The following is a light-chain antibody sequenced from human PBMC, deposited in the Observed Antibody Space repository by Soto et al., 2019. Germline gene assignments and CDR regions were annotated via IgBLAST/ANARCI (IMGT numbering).Light chain of an antibody. Sequence: IQLTQSPSSLSASVGDRVTITCRASQGISSYLAWYQQKPGKAPKLLIYAASTLQSGVPSRFSGSGSGTDVTLTSSSLQPEDFATYYCQQLNSYPLTFGPGTKVDIK. CDR3: QQLNSYPLT. CDR1: QGISSY. CDR2: AAS. V-gene: IGKV1-9*01. J-gene: IGKJ3*01.